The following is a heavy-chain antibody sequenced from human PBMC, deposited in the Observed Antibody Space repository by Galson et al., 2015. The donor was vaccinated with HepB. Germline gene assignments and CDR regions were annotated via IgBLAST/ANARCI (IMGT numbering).Heavy chain of an antibody. CDR2: ISTYNGNT. V-gene: IGHV1-18*01. J-gene: IGHJ6*02. CDR1: GYTFTSYG. D-gene: IGHD3-9*01. CDR3: ARDLSLRYSKIYYYYGMDV. Sequence: SVKVSCKASGYTFTSYGISWVRQAPGQGLEWMGWISTYNGNTNYAQKLQGRVTMTTDTSTSTAYMELRSLRSEDTAVYYCARDLSLRYSKIYYYYGMDVWGQGTTVTVSS.